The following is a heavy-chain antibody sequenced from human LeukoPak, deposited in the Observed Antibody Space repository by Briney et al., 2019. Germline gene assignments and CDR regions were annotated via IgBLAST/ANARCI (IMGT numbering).Heavy chain of an antibody. V-gene: IGHV3-23*01. J-gene: IGHJ4*02. CDR1: GITFSSYA. Sequence: GGSLRLSCAASGITFSSYAMSWVRQAPGKGLEWVSGISGSGGSTYYADSVKGRFTISRDNSKNTLYLQMNSLRAEDTAVYYCAKFSGGSYLPYPDWGQGTLVTVSS. CDR2: ISGSGGST. D-gene: IGHD1-26*01. CDR3: AKFSGGSYLPYPD.